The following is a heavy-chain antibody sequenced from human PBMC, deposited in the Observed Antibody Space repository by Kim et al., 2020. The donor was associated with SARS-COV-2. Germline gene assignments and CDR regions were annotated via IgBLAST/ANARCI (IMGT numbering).Heavy chain of an antibody. D-gene: IGHD2-2*01. J-gene: IGHJ5*02. V-gene: IGHV4-30-2*06. CDR1: GVSISSGGYS. CDR3: AAVGYCDTTSCHFRDWFDP. Sequence: SETLSLTCAVSGVSISSGGYSWSWIRQSPGKGLEWIGYIYRSANTLYNPSLKSRVTISVDGSKNQFSLRLSSVTAADTAVYYCAAVGYCDTTSCHFRDWFDPWGQGTLVTVSA. CDR2: IYRSANT.